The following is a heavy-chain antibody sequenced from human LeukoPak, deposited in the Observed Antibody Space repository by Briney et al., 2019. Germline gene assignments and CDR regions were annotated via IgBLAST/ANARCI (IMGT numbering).Heavy chain of an antibody. J-gene: IGHJ6*03. CDR1: GGSISSSSYY. Sequence: PSETLSLTCTVSGGSISSSSYYWGWIRQPPGKGLEWIGSIYYSGSTYYNPSLKSRVTISVDTSKNQFSLKLSSVTAADTAVYYCARARAFGSYYYYYYMDVWGKGTTVTVSS. V-gene: IGHV4-39*07. CDR2: IYYSGST. D-gene: IGHD3-3*02. CDR3: ARARAFGSYYYYYYMDV.